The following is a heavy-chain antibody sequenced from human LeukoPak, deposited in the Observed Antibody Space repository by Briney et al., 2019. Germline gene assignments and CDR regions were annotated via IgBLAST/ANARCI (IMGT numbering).Heavy chain of an antibody. CDR2: ISSSSSYI. Sequence: GGSLRLSCAASGFTFSSYSMNWVRQAPGKGLEWVSSISSSSSYIYYADSVKGRFTISRDNAKNSLYLQMNSLRAEDTAVYYCARVRVYCSSTSCYGMEVFDYWGQGTLVTVSS. CDR1: GFTFSSYS. D-gene: IGHD2-2*01. V-gene: IGHV3-21*01. CDR3: ARVRVYCSSTSCYGMEVFDY. J-gene: IGHJ4*02.